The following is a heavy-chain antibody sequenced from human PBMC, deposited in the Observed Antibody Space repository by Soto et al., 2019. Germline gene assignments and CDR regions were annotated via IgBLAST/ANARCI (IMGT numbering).Heavy chain of an antibody. CDR3: VRFFGNAFDI. V-gene: IGHV4-39*01. CDR2: IYYSGTT. CDR1: GGSTSSSSYY. J-gene: IGHJ3*02. D-gene: IGHD3-3*01. Sequence: PSETLSLTCTVSGGSTSSSSYYWGWIRQPPWKGLAWIGNIYYSGTTDYNPSLKSRVTVSTDTSRNQFSLTLSSVTAADTAVYYCVRFFGNAFDIWGAGTLVTVS.